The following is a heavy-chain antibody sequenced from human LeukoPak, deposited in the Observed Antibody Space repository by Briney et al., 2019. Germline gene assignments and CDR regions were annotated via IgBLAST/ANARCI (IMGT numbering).Heavy chain of an antibody. CDR3: ARDLPTTAFDI. J-gene: IGHJ3*02. CDR1: GGSISSGDYY. D-gene: IGHD1-7*01. Sequence: SQTLSRTCTVSGGSISSGDYYWRWIRQPPGKGLGWIGYIYYSGSTYYNPSLKSRVTISVDTSKNQFSLKLSSVTAADTAVYYCARDLPTTAFDIWGQGTMVTVSS. CDR2: IYYSGST. V-gene: IGHV4-30-4*08.